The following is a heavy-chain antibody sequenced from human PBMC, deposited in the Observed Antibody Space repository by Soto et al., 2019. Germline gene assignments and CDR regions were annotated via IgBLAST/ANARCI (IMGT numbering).Heavy chain of an antibody. V-gene: IGHV3-7*01. CDR2: IKQDGSEK. D-gene: IGHD4-17*01. CDR1: GFTFSSYW. CDR3: ARDSRRFGDYAAFDI. J-gene: IGHJ3*02. Sequence: GGSLRLSCAASGFTFSSYWMSWVRQAPGKGLEWVANIKQDGSEKYYVDSVKGRFTISRDNAKNSLYLQMNSLRAEDTAVYYCARDSRRFGDYAAFDIWGQGTMVTVSS.